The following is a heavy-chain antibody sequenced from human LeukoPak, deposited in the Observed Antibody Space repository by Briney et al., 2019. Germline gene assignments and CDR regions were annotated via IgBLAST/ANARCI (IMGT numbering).Heavy chain of an antibody. CDR3: ARGSSITGTTGDDY. CDR1: GFTFSSYS. Sequence: PGGSLRLYCAASGFTFSSYSMNWVRQAPGKGLEWVSYISSSSSTIYYADSVKGRFTISRDNAKNSLYLQMNSLRDEDTAVYYCARGSSITGTTGDDYWGQGTLVTVSS. D-gene: IGHD1-20*01. CDR2: ISSSSSTI. V-gene: IGHV3-48*02. J-gene: IGHJ4*02.